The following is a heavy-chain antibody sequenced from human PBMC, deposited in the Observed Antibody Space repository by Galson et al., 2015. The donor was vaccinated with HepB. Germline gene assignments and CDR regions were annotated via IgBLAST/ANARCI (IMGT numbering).Heavy chain of an antibody. D-gene: IGHD2-2*01. CDR3: ARGDCSGTGCWKQVDAFDI. J-gene: IGHJ3*02. CDR2: IDPYSGGT. V-gene: IGHV1-2*04. CDR1: GYTFTGYY. Sequence: SVKVSCKTSGYTFTGYYIHWVRQAPGQGLEWMGWIDPYSGGTNYAQNFQGWVTMTRDTSISTAYMELRGLRSDDTAVYYCARGDCSGTGCWKQVDAFDIWGQGTMVTVSS.